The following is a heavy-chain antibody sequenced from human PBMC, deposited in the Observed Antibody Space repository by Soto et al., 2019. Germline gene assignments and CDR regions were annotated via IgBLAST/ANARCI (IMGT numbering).Heavy chain of an antibody. Sequence: PGGSLRLSCAASGFTFSSYAMHWVRQAPGKGLEWVAVISYDGSNKYYADSVKGRFTISRDNSKNTLYLQMNSLRAEDAAVYYCARDLYSGSPAGIFYWGQGTLVTVSS. J-gene: IGHJ4*02. CDR3: ARDLYSGSPAGIFY. V-gene: IGHV3-30-3*01. CDR1: GFTFSSYA. D-gene: IGHD1-26*01. CDR2: ISYDGSNK.